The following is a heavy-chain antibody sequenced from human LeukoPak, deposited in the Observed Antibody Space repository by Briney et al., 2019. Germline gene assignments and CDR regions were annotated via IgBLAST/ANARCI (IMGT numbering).Heavy chain of an antibody. Sequence: SETLSLTCTVSGGSIGSSSYYWGWIRQPPGKGLEWIGSIYYSGSTYYNPSLKSRVTISVDTSKNQFSLKLNSVTAADTAVYYCARRPTTVVTLYYFDYWGQGTLVTVSS. D-gene: IGHD4-23*01. CDR2: IYYSGST. V-gene: IGHV4-39*01. CDR3: ARRPTTVVTLYYFDY. CDR1: GGSIGSSSYY. J-gene: IGHJ4*02.